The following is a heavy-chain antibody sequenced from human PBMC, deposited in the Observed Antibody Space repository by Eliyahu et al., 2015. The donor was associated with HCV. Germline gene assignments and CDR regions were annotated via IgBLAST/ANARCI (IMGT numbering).Heavy chain of an antibody. Sequence: EVQLVESGGGLVQPGRSLRLSXTTSGFXFGDYAMSWVRQAPGKGLEWVGFVRSKAYGRTTEYAASVKGRFTVSRDDSKSIAYLQMNSLKTEDTAVYYCNRGGGMVQGVKLPCDYWGQGTLVTVSS. D-gene: IGHD3-10*01. J-gene: IGHJ4*02. V-gene: IGHV3-49*04. CDR2: VRSKAYGRTT. CDR3: NRGGGMVQGVKLPCDY. CDR1: GFXFGDYA.